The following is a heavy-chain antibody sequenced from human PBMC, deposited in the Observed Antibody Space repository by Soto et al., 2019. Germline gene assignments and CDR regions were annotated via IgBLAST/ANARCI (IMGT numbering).Heavy chain of an antibody. V-gene: IGHV3-30-3*01. CDR1: GFTFSSYA. CDR2: ISYDGSNK. Sequence: GGSLRLSCAASGFTFSSYAMHWVRQAPGKGLEWVAVISYDGSNKYYADSVKGRFTISRDNSKNTLYLQMNSLRAEDTAVYYCARDRYSSSPTTHDYYYYGMDVWGQGTTVTVSS. CDR3: ARDRYSSSPTTHDYYYYGMDV. D-gene: IGHD6-6*01. J-gene: IGHJ6*02.